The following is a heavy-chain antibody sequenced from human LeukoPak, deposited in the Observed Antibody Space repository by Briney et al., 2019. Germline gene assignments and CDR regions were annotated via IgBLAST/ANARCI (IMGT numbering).Heavy chain of an antibody. D-gene: IGHD3-22*01. CDR2: INPNSGGT. V-gene: IGHV1-2*02. Sequence: ASVRVSCKTSGYTFTDYFVHWVRQAPGQGLEWMGWINPNSGGTEYAQKFLGRVTMTRDTSISTAYMELSRLRSDDTAVYFCAREYYYDSSGYSVDYYYYGMDVWGQGTTVTVSS. J-gene: IGHJ6*02. CDR3: AREYYYDSSGYSVDYYYYGMDV. CDR1: GYTFTDYF.